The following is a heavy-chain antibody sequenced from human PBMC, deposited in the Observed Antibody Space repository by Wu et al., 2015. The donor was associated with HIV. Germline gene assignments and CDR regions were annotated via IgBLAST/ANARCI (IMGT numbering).Heavy chain of an antibody. V-gene: IGHV1-8*01. J-gene: IGHJ5*02. D-gene: IGHD3-22*01. CDR1: GYTFTDYD. CDR3: AREFHYDTSGYYYRIHNWFDP. CDR2: MNPNSGDT. Sequence: QVQLVQSGAEVKKPGASVKVSCKASGYTFTDYDINWVRQATGQGLEWMGWMNPNSGDTDYAQKFQGRVTMTRDTAISTAYMELSSLGSEDTAVYYCAREFHYDTSGYYYRIHNWFDPWGQGTLVTVSS.